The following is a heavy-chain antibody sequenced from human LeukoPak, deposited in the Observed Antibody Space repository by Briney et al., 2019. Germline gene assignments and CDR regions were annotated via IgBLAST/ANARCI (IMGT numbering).Heavy chain of an antibody. J-gene: IGHJ6*02. V-gene: IGHV3-23*01. CDR2: ISGSGGST. D-gene: IGHD1-26*01. Sequence: GGSLRLSCAASGFTFSSYAMSWVRQAPGKGLEWVSAISGSGGSTYYADSVKGRFTISRDNSKNTLHLQMNSLRAEDTAVYYCAKDPRVYRALYGMDVWGQGTTVTVSS. CDR1: GFTFSSYA. CDR3: AKDPRVYRALYGMDV.